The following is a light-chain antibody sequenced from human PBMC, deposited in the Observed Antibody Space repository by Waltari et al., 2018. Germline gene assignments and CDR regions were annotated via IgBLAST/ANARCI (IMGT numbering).Light chain of an antibody. CDR1: QSVSSN. CDR2: GAS. J-gene: IGKJ5*01. V-gene: IGKV3-15*01. CDR3: QQYNNWPGT. Sequence: EIVMTQSPGTLSVSAGERVTLSCRASQSVSSNLAWYPQKPGQAPRLLIYGASTRATGIPARFSGSGSGTEFTLTISSLQSEDLAVYYCQQYNNWPGTFGQGTRLEIK.